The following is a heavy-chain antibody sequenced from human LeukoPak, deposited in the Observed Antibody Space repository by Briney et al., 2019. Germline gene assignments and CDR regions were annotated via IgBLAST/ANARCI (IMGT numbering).Heavy chain of an antibody. J-gene: IGHJ4*02. V-gene: IGHV3-30*04. CDR2: ISYDGSKK. D-gene: IGHD2-15*01. Sequence: GGSLRLSCAASGFIFSSYAMHWVRQAPGKGPEWVAVISYDGSKKYYADSVKGRFTISRDNSKNSLFLQMNSLRAEDTAVYYCARRTRSQDFDYWGQGTLVTVSS. CDR3: ARRTRSQDFDY. CDR1: GFIFSSYA.